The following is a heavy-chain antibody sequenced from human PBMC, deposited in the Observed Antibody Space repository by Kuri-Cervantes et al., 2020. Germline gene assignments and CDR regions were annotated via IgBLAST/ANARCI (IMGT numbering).Heavy chain of an antibody. CDR1: GFTFSSYG. Sequence: GESLKISCAASGFTFSSYGMHWVRRAPGKGLEWVAVIWYDGSNKYYADSVKGRFTISRDNSKNTLYLQMNSLRAEDTAVYYCARDHYASSGHYYWGQGTLVTVSS. D-gene: IGHD3-22*01. V-gene: IGHV3-33*01. CDR2: IWYDGSNK. J-gene: IGHJ4*02. CDR3: ARDHYASSGHYY.